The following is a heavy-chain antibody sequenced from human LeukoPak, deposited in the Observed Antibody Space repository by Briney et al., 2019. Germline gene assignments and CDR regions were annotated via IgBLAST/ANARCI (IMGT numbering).Heavy chain of an antibody. V-gene: IGHV3-23*01. D-gene: IGHD1-26*01. J-gene: IGHJ4*02. CDR2: ISGSGDNT. CDR1: GFTFSTYA. Sequence: GGSLRLSCAASGFTFSTYAMNWVRQAPGQGLEWVSGISGSGDNTYYADSVRGRFTISRDKSKSTVYLQMNSLGVEDTAIYYCARGRKLGAPTYSLDYWGQGTLVTVSS. CDR3: ARGRKLGAPTYSLDY.